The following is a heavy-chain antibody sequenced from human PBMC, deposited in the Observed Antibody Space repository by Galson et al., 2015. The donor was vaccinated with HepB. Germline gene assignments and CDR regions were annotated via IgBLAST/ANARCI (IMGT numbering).Heavy chain of an antibody. CDR1: GFSFRSYG. Sequence: SLRLSCAASGFSFRSYGMHWVRQAPGEGLEWVALILYDGSQKYYGDSVKGRFTISRDDSKNTLHLQMNSLRTEDTAVYFCAKIMRRGPLVRGIIPDFWGQGTLVTVSS. CDR3: AKIMRRGPLVRGIIPDF. V-gene: IGHV3-30*18. CDR2: ILYDGSQK. D-gene: IGHD3-10*01. J-gene: IGHJ4*02.